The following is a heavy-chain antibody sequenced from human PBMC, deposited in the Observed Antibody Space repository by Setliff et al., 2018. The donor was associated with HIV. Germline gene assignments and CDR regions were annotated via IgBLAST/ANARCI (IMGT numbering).Heavy chain of an antibody. D-gene: IGHD1-26*01. CDR1: GGSISSYY. J-gene: IGHJ4*02. V-gene: IGHV4-39*07. Sequence: SETLSLTCTVSGGSISSYYWGWICQPPGKGLEWIGSIYYSGGTYYNPSLKSRVTISVDTSKNQFSLKLSPVTAADTAVYYCAREVRWELPQGFDHWGQGSQVTVS. CDR2: IYYSGGT. CDR3: AREVRWELPQGFDH.